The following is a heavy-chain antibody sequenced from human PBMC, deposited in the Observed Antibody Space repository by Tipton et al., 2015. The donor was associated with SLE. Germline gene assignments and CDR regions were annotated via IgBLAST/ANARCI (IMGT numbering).Heavy chain of an antibody. D-gene: IGHD6-19*01. Sequence: TLSLTCAVYGGSFSGYYWSWIRQHPGKGLEWIGYIYYSGSTNYNPSLKSRVTISVDTSKNQFSLKLSSVTAADTAVYYCAREFRAVLDYWGQGTLVTVSS. CDR1: GGSFSGYY. CDR2: IYYSGST. J-gene: IGHJ4*02. V-gene: IGHV4-59*01. CDR3: AREFRAVLDY.